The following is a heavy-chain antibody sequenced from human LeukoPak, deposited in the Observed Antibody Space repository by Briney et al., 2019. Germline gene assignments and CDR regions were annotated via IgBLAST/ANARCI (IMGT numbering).Heavy chain of an antibody. CDR2: ISWNSGSI. CDR1: GFTFDDYA. Sequence: GGSLRLSCAASGFTFDDYAMHWVRQAPGKGLEWVSGISWNSGSIGYADSVKGRFTISRDNAKNSLYLQMNSLRAEDTALYYCAKETAMSYYGSGSYYNVRPGYYGMDVWGQGTTVTVSS. D-gene: IGHD3-10*01. CDR3: AKETAMSYYGSGSYYNVRPGYYGMDV. V-gene: IGHV3-9*01. J-gene: IGHJ6*02.